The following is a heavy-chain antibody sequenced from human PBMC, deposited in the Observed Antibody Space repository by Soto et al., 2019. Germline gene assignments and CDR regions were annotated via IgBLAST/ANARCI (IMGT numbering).Heavy chain of an antibody. CDR1: GYTFTSYG. J-gene: IGHJ4*02. Sequence: ASVKVSCKASGYTFTSYGISWVRQAPGQGHKWMGWISAYNGNTNYAQKLQGRVTMTTDTSTSTAYMELRSLRSDDTAVYYCARALGKYYDFWSGYSTQFDYWGQGTLVTVSS. D-gene: IGHD3-3*01. CDR3: ARALGKYYDFWSGYSTQFDY. CDR2: ISAYNGNT. V-gene: IGHV1-18*01.